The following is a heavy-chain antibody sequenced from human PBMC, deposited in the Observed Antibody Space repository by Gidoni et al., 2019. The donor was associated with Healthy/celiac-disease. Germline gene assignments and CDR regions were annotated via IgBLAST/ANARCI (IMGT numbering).Heavy chain of an antibody. V-gene: IGHV3-9*01. D-gene: IGHD3-16*02. CDR3: AKDSYDYIWGSYRS. CDR2: ISWNSGSI. CDR1: GFTFDDYA. Sequence: EVQLVESGGGLVQPGRSLRLSCAASGFTFDDYAMHWVRQAPGKGLEWVSGISWNSGSIGYADSVKGRFTISRDNAKNSLYLQMNSLRAEDTALYYCAKDSYDYIWGSYRSWGQGTLVTVSS. J-gene: IGHJ5*02.